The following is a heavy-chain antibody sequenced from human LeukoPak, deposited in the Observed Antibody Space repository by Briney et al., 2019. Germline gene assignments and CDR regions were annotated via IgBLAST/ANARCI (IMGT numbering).Heavy chain of an antibody. J-gene: IGHJ3*01. CDR1: GGSISSGDYY. Sequence: SQTLSLTCTVSGGSISSGDYYWSWIRQPPGKGLEWIGYIYYSGSSYYNPSLKSRVTISVDTSKNQFSLKLSSVTAADTAVYYCARDHSGGIAAAGTRWGQGTMVTVSS. V-gene: IGHV4-30-4*08. D-gene: IGHD6-13*01. CDR3: ARDHSGGIAAAGTR. CDR2: IYYSGSS.